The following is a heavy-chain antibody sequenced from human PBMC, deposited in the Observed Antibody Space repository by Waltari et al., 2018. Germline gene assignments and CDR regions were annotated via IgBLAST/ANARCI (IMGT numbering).Heavy chain of an antibody. CDR2: IYSGGST. CDR3: AKVALWLDY. V-gene: IGHV3-23*03. J-gene: IGHJ4*02. D-gene: IGHD3-10*01. CDR1: GFTFSSYA. Sequence: EVQLLESGGGLVQPGGSLRLSCAASGFTFSSYAMSWVRQAPGKGLEWVSVIYSGGSTYYADAVKGRFTISRDNSKNTLYLQMNSLRAEDTAGYYCAKVALWLDYWGQGTLVTVSS.